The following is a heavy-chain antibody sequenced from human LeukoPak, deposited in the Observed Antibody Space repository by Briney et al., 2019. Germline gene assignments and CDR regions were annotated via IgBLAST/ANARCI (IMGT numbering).Heavy chain of an antibody. CDR2: ISSSS. CDR1: EFTFSSYS. Sequence: GGSLRLSCAASEFTFSSYSMNWVRQAPGKGLEWVSSISSSSNYADSVKGRFTISRDNAKNSLYLQMNSLRAEDSAVYYCARVGHFDYWGQGTLVTVSS. J-gene: IGHJ4*02. CDR3: ARVGHFDY. V-gene: IGHV3-21*06.